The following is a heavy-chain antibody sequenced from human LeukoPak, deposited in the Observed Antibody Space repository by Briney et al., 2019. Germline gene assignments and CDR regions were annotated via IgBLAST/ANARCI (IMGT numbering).Heavy chain of an antibody. CDR1: GGSMSPYR. CDR2: IYYSGST. CDR3: ARAVSGRFDY. D-gene: IGHD6-19*01. V-gene: IGHV4-59*08. J-gene: IGHJ4*02. Sequence: PSETLPLTCTVSGGSMSPYRWGWIRQPPGKGLEWTGYIYYSGSTNYNPSLNSRVTISVDTSKNQFSLRLSSVTAADTAIYYCARAVSGRFDYWGQGTLVTVSS.